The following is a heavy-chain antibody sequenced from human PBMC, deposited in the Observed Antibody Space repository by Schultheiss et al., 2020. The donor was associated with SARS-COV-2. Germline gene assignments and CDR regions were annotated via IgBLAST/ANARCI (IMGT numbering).Heavy chain of an antibody. CDR2: ISGSGGST. CDR3: AKDPGYCSSTTPLCYMDV. D-gene: IGHD2-2*01. V-gene: IGHV3-23*01. J-gene: IGHJ6*03. CDR1: GFTFSSYA. Sequence: GESLKISCAASGFTFSSYAMSWVRQAPGKGLEWVSAISGSGGSTYYADSVKGRFTISRDNSKNTLYLQMNSLRAEDTAIYYWAKDPGYCSSTTPLCYMDVWGKGTTVTVSS.